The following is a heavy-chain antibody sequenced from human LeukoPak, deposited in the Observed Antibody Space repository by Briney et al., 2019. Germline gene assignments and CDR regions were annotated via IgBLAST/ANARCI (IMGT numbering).Heavy chain of an antibody. J-gene: IGHJ4*02. CDR1: GFTVSSNY. CDR3: ASYDFWSGWNYFDY. V-gene: IGHV3-66*02. CDR2: IYSGGST. Sequence: PGGSLRLSCAASGFTVSSNYMSWVRQAPGKGLEWVSGIYSGGSTYYADSVKGRFTISRDNSKNTLYLQMNSLRAEDTAVYYCASYDFWSGWNYFDYWGQGTLVTVSS. D-gene: IGHD3-3*01.